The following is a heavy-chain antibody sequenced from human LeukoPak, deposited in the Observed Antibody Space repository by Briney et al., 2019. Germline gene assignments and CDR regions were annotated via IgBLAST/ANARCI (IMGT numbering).Heavy chain of an antibody. V-gene: IGHV3-23*01. CDR2: INWNGGST. CDR3: AKENRERDFGY. J-gene: IGHJ4*02. D-gene: IGHD5-24*01. CDR1: GFTFSSYA. Sequence: QAGGSLRLSRAASGFTFSSYAMSWVRQAPGKGLEWVSGINWNGGSTGYADSVKGRFTISRDNSKNTLYLQVNSLRAEDTAVYYCAKENRERDFGYWGQGTLVTVSS.